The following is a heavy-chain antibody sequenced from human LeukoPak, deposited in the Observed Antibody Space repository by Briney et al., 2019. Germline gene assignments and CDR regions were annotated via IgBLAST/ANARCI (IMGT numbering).Heavy chain of an antibody. Sequence: ASVKVSCKVSGYILTELSMHWVRQAPGKGLEWMGGFDPEDGETIYAQKFQGRVTMTEDTSTDTAYMELSSLRSEDTAVYYCATGARMAVAAPFDYWGQGTLVTVSS. CDR2: FDPEDGET. V-gene: IGHV1-24*01. D-gene: IGHD6-19*01. CDR1: GYILTELS. J-gene: IGHJ4*02. CDR3: ATGARMAVAAPFDY.